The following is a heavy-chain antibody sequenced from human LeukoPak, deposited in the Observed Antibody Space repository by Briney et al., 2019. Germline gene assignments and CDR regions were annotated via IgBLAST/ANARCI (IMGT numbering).Heavy chain of an antibody. D-gene: IGHD1-26*01. CDR1: GSSFTNYW. Sequence: GASLQISCRGSGSSFTNYWIGWVRQLPGKGLEWMGIIYPGDSETRYSPSFQGRVTISADKSISTAYLQWSSLKASDTAMYYCARRRDLYSGSYYPFDYWGQGTLVTVSS. CDR3: ARRRDLYSGSYYPFDY. CDR2: IYPGDSET. J-gene: IGHJ4*02. V-gene: IGHV5-51*01.